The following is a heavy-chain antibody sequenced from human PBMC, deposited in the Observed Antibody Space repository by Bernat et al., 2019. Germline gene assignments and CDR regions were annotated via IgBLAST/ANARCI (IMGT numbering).Heavy chain of an antibody. J-gene: IGHJ4*02. D-gene: IGHD3-10*01. Sequence: EVQLVESGGGLVKPGGSLRLSCVGSGFTFSSYSMNWVRQAPGKGLEWVSSISGGSSYIYYADSMKGRFTISRDSAKNSLYLQMDSLRAEDTAVYFCARGPLGEPPHDYWGQGTLVTVSS. V-gene: IGHV3-21*04. CDR2: ISGGSSYI. CDR1: GFTFSSYS. CDR3: ARGPLGEPPHDY.